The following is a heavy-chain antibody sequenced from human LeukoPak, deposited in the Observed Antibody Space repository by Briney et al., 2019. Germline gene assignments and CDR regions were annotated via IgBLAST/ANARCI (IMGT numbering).Heavy chain of an antibody. CDR1: GFTFGIYT. V-gene: IGHV3-21*01. CDR2: ISLSSTYI. J-gene: IGHJ4*02. Sequence: AGGSLRLSCAASGFTFGIYTMNWVRQAPGKGLEWVSSISLSSTYIYYADSVKGRFTISRDNAKNSLYLQMNSLRAEDTAVYYCARVLPHYYGDYIEGPFDYWGQGTLVTVSS. CDR3: ARVLPHYYGDYIEGPFDY. D-gene: IGHD4-17*01.